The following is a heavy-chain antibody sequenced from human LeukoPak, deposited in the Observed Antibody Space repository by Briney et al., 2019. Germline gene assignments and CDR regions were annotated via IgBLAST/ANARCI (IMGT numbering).Heavy chain of an antibody. J-gene: IGHJ4*02. D-gene: IGHD5-24*01. CDR1: GFTFSSYG. CDR2: IRYDGSNK. Sequence: GGSLRLSCAASGFTFSSYGMHWVRQAPGKGLEWVAFIRYDGSNKYYADSAKGRFTISRDNSKNTLYLQMNSLRAEDTAVYYCAKDVGWLQSGAFDYWGQGTLVTVSS. CDR3: AKDVGWLQSGAFDY. V-gene: IGHV3-30*02.